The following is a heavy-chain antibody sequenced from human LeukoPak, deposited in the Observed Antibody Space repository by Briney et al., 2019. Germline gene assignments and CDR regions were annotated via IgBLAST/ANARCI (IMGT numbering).Heavy chain of an antibody. J-gene: IGHJ5*02. D-gene: IGHD2-8*01. V-gene: IGHV1-8*01. CDR3: ARDNGNDRNWFDP. Sequence: ASVKVSCKASGYTFTNSDINWVRQAPGQGLEWMGWMTPNSGNTGYAQKFQGRVTMTRDTSISTAYMELSSLTSEDTAVYYCARDNGNDRNWFDPWGQGTLVTVSS. CDR2: MTPNSGNT. CDR1: GYTFTNSD.